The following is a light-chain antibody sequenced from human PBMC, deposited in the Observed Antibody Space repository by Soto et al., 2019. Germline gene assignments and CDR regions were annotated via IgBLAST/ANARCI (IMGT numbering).Light chain of an antibody. J-gene: IGKJ2*01. CDR3: MQALQTPYT. Sequence: DIAMTQSPLSLPVTPGEPASISCRSSQSLLYSNGYNYLDWYLQKPGQSPQLLIYLGSNRASGVPDRFSGSGSGTDFTLKISRVEAEDVGVYYCMQALQTPYTFGQGTKLEIK. CDR2: LGS. V-gene: IGKV2-28*01. CDR1: QSLLYSNGYNY.